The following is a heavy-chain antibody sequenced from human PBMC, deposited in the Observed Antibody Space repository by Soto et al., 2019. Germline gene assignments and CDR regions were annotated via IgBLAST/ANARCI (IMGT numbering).Heavy chain of an antibody. D-gene: IGHD5-12*01. CDR3: ARDGGYTGYEQGNPFDI. Sequence: QVQLQESGPGLVKPSETLSLTCTVSGGSISPYFWSWIRQPAGKGLEWIGRMYATGTTNYNPSTKSRVSMSIDTSENQFSLKLRSVTAADTAVYYCARDGGYTGYEQGNPFDIWGQGTMVSVSS. CDR1: GGSISPYF. CDR2: MYATGTT. V-gene: IGHV4-4*07. J-gene: IGHJ3*02.